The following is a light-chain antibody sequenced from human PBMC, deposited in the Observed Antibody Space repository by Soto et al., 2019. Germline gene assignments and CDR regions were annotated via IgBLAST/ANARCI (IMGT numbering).Light chain of an antibody. V-gene: IGLV1-40*01. J-gene: IGLJ2*01. Sequence: QPVLTQPPSVSGAPGQRVTISCTGSSSNVGAGYDVHWYQQLPGTAPKLLIYGNSNRPSGVPDRFSGSKSGTSASLAITGLQVDDEADYYCQSYDSSLTGVVFGGGTQLTVL. CDR2: GNS. CDR1: SSNVGAGYD. CDR3: QSYDSSLTGVV.